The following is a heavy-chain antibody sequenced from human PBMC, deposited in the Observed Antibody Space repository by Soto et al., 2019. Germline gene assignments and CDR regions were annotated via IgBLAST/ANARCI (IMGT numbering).Heavy chain of an antibody. CDR1: GFTFSSYG. CDR2: IWYDGSNK. Sequence: PGRSLRLSCAASGFTFSSYGMHWVRQAPGKGLEWVAVIWYDGSNKYYADSVKGRFTISRDNSKNTLYLQMTILRAEDTAVYYCARQYCTNGVCYQGVFDYWGQGTLVTVSS. J-gene: IGHJ4*02. CDR3: ARQYCTNGVCYQGVFDY. V-gene: IGHV3-33*01. D-gene: IGHD2-8*01.